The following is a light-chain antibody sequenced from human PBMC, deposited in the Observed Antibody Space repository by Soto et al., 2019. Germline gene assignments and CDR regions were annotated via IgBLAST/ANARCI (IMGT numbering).Light chain of an antibody. V-gene: IGLV2-14*01. CDR2: DVS. CDR3: SSYTSSSTHYV. J-gene: IGLJ1*01. Sequence: QSVLTQPASVSGSPGQPITISCTGTSSDVGGYNYVSWYQQHPGKAPKLMIYDVSNRPSGVSNRFSGSKSGNTASLTISGLQAEDEADYYCSSYTSSSTHYVFGTGTKLTVL. CDR1: SSDVGGYNY.